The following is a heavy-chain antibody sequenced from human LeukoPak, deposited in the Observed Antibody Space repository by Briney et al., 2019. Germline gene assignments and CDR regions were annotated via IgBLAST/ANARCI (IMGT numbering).Heavy chain of an antibody. CDR1: GYTFTGYY. CDR2: INPNSGGT. J-gene: IGHJ6*03. V-gene: IGHV1-2*02. Sequence: ASVKVSCKASGYTFTGYYMHWVRQAPGEGLEWLGWINPNSGGTNYAQKFQGRVTMTRDTSISTAYMELSRLRSDDTAVYYCAKAAAGSQHSYYYYYYLDVWGTGTTVTISS. CDR3: AKAAAGSQHSYYYYYYLDV. D-gene: IGHD6-13*01.